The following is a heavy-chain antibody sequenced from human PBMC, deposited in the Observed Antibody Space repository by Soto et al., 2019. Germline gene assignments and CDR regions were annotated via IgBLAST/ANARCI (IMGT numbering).Heavy chain of an antibody. CDR3: ARRYGGNCDY. D-gene: IGHD3-16*01. Sequence: QVQLQESGPGLVTPSETLSLTCTVSGGSISSYYWSWIRQPPGKGLEWIEYIYYSGSTNYNPSLKSRVTISVDTSKNQFSLKLSSVTAADTAVYYGARRYGGNCDYWGQGTLVTVSS. CDR1: GGSISSYY. CDR2: IYYSGST. J-gene: IGHJ4*02. V-gene: IGHV4-59*01.